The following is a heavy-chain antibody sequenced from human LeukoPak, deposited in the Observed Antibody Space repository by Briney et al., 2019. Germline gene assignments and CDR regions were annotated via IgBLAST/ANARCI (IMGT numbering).Heavy chain of an antibody. D-gene: IGHD3-22*01. CDR1: GFTFSSYA. Sequence: PGGSLRLSCAASGFTFSSYAMSWVRQAPGKGLEWISAISGSGGSTYYADSVKGRFTISRDNSKNTLYLQMNSPRAEDTAVYYCAKFFHDSSGEFQHWGQGTLVTVSS. CDR2: ISGSGGST. J-gene: IGHJ1*01. CDR3: AKFFHDSSGEFQH. V-gene: IGHV3-23*01.